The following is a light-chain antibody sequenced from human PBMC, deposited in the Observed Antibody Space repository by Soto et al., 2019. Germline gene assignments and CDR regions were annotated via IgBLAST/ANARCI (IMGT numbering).Light chain of an antibody. V-gene: IGLV2-14*01. CDR2: EVS. Sequence: QSALTQPASVSGSPGQSITISCTGTSRDVGGYNYVSWHQQHPGKAPKVIITEVSNRPSGVSNRFSGPKSGNTASLTISGLQAEDEADYYCSSYVSYSTFVVFGGGTQLTVL. J-gene: IGLJ2*01. CDR1: SRDVGGYNY. CDR3: SSYVSYSTFVV.